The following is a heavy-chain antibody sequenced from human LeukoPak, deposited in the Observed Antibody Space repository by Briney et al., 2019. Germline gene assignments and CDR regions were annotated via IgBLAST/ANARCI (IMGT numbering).Heavy chain of an antibody. CDR1: GFTFSNYN. V-gene: IGHV3-21*01. J-gene: IGHJ4*02. D-gene: IGHD6-25*01. CDR3: ARTASSQLDY. Sequence: GGSLRLSCAASGFTFSNYNMNWVRQAPGKAMEWVSSITSSGTYIFYADSVKGRFTISRDNAKNSLYLQMDSLGPEDTAVYYCARTASSQLDYWGQGTLVTVSS. CDR2: ITSSGTYI.